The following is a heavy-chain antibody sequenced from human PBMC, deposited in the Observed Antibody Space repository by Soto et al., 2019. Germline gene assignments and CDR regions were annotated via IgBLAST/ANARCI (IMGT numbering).Heavy chain of an antibody. D-gene: IGHD6-6*01. CDR2: IYHSGST. CDR1: GGSISSSKW. J-gene: IGHJ2*01. V-gene: IGHV4-4*02. Sequence: QMQLQESGPGLVKPSGTLSLTCGVSGGSISSSKWWTWVRQPPGKGPEWIGEIYHSGSTNYNPSLTSRVTISLATSNNQFSLTLTAVTAADTAVYYCASQDYRSSTDASFLVNGYFDLWGRGILVTVSS. CDR3: ASQDYRSSTDASFLVNGYFDL.